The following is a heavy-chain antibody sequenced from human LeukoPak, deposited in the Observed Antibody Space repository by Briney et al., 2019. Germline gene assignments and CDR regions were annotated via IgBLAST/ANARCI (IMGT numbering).Heavy chain of an antibody. D-gene: IGHD2-15*01. J-gene: IGHJ6*02. CDR1: GYTFTTYW. V-gene: IGHV5-51*01. CDR2: IYPGDCDI. CDR3: ARQCSGGSCYRDYYYYYGMDV. Sequence: GESLKISCKGSGYTFTTYWIGWVRQMPGKGLEWMGIIYPGDCDIRYSPSFQGEVTISADKSITTAYLQWSSLKASDTATYYCARQCSGGSCYRDYYYYYGMDVWGQGTTVTVSS.